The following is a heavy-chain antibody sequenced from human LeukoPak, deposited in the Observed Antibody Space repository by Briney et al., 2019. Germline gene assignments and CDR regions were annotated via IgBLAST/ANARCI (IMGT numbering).Heavy chain of an antibody. CDR2: INHSGST. Sequence: PSETLSLTCAVYGGSFSGYYWSWIRQPPGKGLEWIGEINHSGSTNYNPSLKSRVTISVDTSKNQFSLKLSSVTAADTAMYYCARAYYYDSSGYIFYYYGMDVWGQGTTVTVSS. CDR1: GGSFSGYY. J-gene: IGHJ6*02. V-gene: IGHV4-34*01. CDR3: ARAYYYDSSGYIFYYYGMDV. D-gene: IGHD3-22*01.